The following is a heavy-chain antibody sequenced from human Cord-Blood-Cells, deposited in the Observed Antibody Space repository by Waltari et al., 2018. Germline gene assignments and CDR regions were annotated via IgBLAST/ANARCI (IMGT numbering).Heavy chain of an antibody. V-gene: IGHV3-74*01. CDR3: ARVHSSSWYYFDY. D-gene: IGHD6-13*01. Sequence: EVQLVESGGGLVQPGGSLRLSCAAAGFTFSSYSMHWVRQAPGKGLVWVSRINSDGSSTSYADSVKGRFTISRDNAKNTLYLQMNSLRAEDTAVYYCARVHSSSWYYFDYWGQGTLVTVSS. CDR1: GFTFSSYS. CDR2: INSDGSST. J-gene: IGHJ4*02.